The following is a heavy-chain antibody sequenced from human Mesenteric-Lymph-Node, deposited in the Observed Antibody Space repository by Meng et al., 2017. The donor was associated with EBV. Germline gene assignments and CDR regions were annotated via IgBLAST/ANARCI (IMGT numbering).Heavy chain of an antibody. Sequence: QVQLVQSGSELKKPGAYVKVSCKASGYTFTTYDINWVRQAAGQGLEWMGWMNPKTGSTGYAQKFQGRVTMTRNTSISTAYMELSSLRSEDTAVYYCAKSTFTSGGVIEPFDYWGQGTLVTVSS. CDR1: GYTFTTYD. CDR2: MNPKTGST. CDR3: AKSTFTSGGVIEPFDY. J-gene: IGHJ4*02. V-gene: IGHV1-8*01. D-gene: IGHD3-16*02.